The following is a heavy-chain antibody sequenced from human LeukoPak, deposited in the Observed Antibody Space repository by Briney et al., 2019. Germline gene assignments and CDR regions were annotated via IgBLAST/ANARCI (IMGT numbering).Heavy chain of an antibody. V-gene: IGHV3-21*01. Sequence: GGSLRLSCAASGFTFSSYSMNWVRQAPGKGLEWVSSISSSSSYIYYADSVKGRFTISRDDAKNSLYLQMNSLRAEDTAVYYCARDKGVVARSFVFDYWGQGTLVTVSS. D-gene: IGHD6-6*01. CDR3: ARDKGVVARSFVFDY. CDR2: ISSSSSYI. J-gene: IGHJ4*02. CDR1: GFTFSSYS.